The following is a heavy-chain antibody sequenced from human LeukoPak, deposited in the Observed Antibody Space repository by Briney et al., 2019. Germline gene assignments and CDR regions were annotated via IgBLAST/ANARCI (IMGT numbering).Heavy chain of an antibody. CDR2: ISSNGGST. J-gene: IGHJ4*02. CDR3: VKDQGIAAAGTAFDY. D-gene: IGHD6-13*01. Sequence: PGGSLRLSCSASGLTFSSYAMHWVRQAPGKGLEYVSAISSNGGSTYYADSVKGRFTISRDNSKNTLYLQMSSLRAEDTAVYYCVKDQGIAAAGTAFDYWGQGTLLTVSS. V-gene: IGHV3-64D*06. CDR1: GLTFSSYA.